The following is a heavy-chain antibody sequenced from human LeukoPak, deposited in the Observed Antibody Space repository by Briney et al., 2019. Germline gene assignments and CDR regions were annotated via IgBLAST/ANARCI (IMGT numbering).Heavy chain of an antibody. J-gene: IGHJ4*02. D-gene: IGHD3-3*01. CDR3: ARWGRWSAQVRYFDY. CDR2: IKQDRSEK. Sequence: PGGSLRLSCAASGFMFSSYWMSWVRQAPGKGLEWVANIKQDRSEKYYVDSVKGRFTISRDNAQNSLYLQMNSLRAEDTAVYYCARWGRWSAQVRYFDYWGQGTLVTVSS. CDR1: GFMFSSYW. V-gene: IGHV3-7*01.